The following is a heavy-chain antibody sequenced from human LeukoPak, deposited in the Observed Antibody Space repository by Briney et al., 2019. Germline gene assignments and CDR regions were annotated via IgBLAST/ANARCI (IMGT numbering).Heavy chain of an antibody. V-gene: IGHV3-30-3*01. J-gene: IGHJ3*02. D-gene: IGHD3-10*01. CDR1: GFTFSTYF. Sequence: PGRSLRLSCAASGFTFSTYFMHWVRQAPGKGLDWVAVIASDGSHTFYVESVKGRFTISRDNSKNTLYLQMNSLRAEDTAVYFCARERQDTIVHSGAFDIWGQGTIVTVSS. CDR3: ARERQDTIVHSGAFDI. CDR2: IASDGSHT.